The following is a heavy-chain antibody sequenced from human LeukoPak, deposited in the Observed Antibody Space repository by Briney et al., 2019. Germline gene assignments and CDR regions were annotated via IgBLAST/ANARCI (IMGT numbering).Heavy chain of an antibody. CDR3: AKDMFRSSGISGSSGFDY. Sequence: GGSLRLSCAASGFNFSIYSMDWVRQAPGKGLEWVSYISSSGRSMSYADSVKGRFTISRDNAKNSLYLQMNSLRAEDMALYYCAKDMFRSSGISGSSGFDYWGQGTLVTVSS. D-gene: IGHD6-13*01. CDR1: GFNFSIYS. J-gene: IGHJ4*02. CDR2: ISSSGRSM. V-gene: IGHV3-48*04.